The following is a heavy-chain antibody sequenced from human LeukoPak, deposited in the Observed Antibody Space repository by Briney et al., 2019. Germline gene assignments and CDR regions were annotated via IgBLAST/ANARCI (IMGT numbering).Heavy chain of an antibody. V-gene: IGHV1-69*13. D-gene: IGHD5-24*01. J-gene: IGHJ4*02. CDR2: IIPIFGTA. CDR1: GGTFSSYA. CDR3: ARGVMATLYYFDY. Sequence: SVKVSCKASGGTFSSYAISWVRQAPGQGLEWMGGIIPIFGTANYAQKFQGRVTITADESTSTAYMELSSLRSEDTAVYYCARGVMATLYYFDYWGQGTLVTVSS.